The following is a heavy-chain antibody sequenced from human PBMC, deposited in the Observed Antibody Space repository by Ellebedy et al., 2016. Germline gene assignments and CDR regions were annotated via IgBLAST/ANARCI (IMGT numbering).Heavy chain of an antibody. V-gene: IGHV1-3*01. J-gene: IGHJ4*02. CDR3: ARTLTYHYDSSDYYPFDY. CDR2: INAGNGNT. D-gene: IGHD3-22*01. CDR1: GYTFTSYA. Sequence: ASVKVSCKASGYTFTSYAMHWVRQAPGQRLEWMGWINAGNGNTKYSPKFQGRVTITRDTPASTAYMELSSLKSEDTAVYYCARTLTYHYDSSDYYPFDYWGQGTLVTVSS.